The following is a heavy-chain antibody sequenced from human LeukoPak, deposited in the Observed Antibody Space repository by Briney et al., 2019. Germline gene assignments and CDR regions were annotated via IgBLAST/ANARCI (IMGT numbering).Heavy chain of an antibody. J-gene: IGHJ3*02. CDR3: ARKRPRDAFDI. CDR1: GFTLSSNY. CDR2: IYSGGST. V-gene: IGHV3-66*02. Sequence: GGSLRLSCAASGFTLSSNYMSWVRQAPGKGLEWVSVIYSGGSTYYADSVKGRFTISRDNSKNTLYLQMNSLRAEDTAVYYCARKRPRDAFDIWGQGTMVTVSS. D-gene: IGHD6-6*01.